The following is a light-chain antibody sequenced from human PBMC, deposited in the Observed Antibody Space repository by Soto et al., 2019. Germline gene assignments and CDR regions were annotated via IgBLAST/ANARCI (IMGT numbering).Light chain of an antibody. J-gene: IGKJ1*01. CDR1: ETVATN. V-gene: IGKV3-15*01. Sequence: EVVMTQSPATLSVSPGERATLSCRASETVATNLAWYHQKPGQAPRLLISCAATRAAGISDRCRSSGSGTEFTLPISSLRSEDSSIYYCQQYFGWPPMTFGQGTKVEI. CDR3: QQYFGWPPMT. CDR2: CAA.